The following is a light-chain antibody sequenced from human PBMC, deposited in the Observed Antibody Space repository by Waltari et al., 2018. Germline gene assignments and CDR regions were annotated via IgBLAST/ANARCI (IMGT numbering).Light chain of an antibody. J-gene: IGKJ4*01. CDR1: ETIRIY. V-gene: IGKV1-39*01. CDR3: QQSYSIPLT. Sequence: IQMTQSPSSLSASVGDRVTNTCRASETIRIYLNWYQQKPGKAPKLLINTASRLQSGVPSRFSGSGSGTDFTLTISTLQHEDFATYYCQQSYSIPLTFGGGTKVEIK. CDR2: TAS.